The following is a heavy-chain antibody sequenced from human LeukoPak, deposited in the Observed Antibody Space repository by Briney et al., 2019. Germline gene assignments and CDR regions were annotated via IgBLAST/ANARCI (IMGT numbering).Heavy chain of an antibody. J-gene: IGHJ4*02. CDR2: ISSSGRAI. Sequence: GGSLRLSCAASGFTFSNYDMNWVRQAPGKGLEWVSYISSSGRAIYYADSVKGRFTISRDSAKNSLFLQMSTLRDEDTAVYYCAASVEYSLDYWGQGTLVTVSS. D-gene: IGHD6-6*01. CDR1: GFTFSNYD. V-gene: IGHV3-48*02. CDR3: AASVEYSLDY.